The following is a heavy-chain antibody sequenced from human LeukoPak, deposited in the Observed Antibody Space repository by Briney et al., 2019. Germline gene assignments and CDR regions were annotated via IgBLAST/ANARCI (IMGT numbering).Heavy chain of an antibody. CDR3: ARGLVGAAVEGLCDY. CDR1: GFTFDDYG. CDR2: INWDGGST. V-gene: IGHV3-20*04. Sequence: GGSLRLSCAASGFTFDDYGMSWVRQAPGKGLEWVSGINWDGGSTGYADSVKGRFTISRDNAKNSLYLQMNSLRADDMALYYCARGLVGAAVEGLCDYWGQGTLVTVSS. J-gene: IGHJ4*02. D-gene: IGHD2-21*01.